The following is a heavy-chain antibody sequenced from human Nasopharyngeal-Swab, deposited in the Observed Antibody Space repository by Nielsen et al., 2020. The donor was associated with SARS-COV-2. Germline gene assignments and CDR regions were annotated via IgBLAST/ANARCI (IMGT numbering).Heavy chain of an antibody. CDR1: GFTFSSYG. Sequence: GESLKISCAASGFTFSSYGMYWVRQAPGKGLEWVAFIRYDGSNKYYADSVKGRFTISRDNSKNTLYLQMNSLRAEDTAVYYCAKEWGSSSWYYFDYWGQGTLVTVSS. CDR3: AKEWGSSSWYYFDY. CDR2: IRYDGSNK. V-gene: IGHV3-30*02. J-gene: IGHJ4*02. D-gene: IGHD6-13*01.